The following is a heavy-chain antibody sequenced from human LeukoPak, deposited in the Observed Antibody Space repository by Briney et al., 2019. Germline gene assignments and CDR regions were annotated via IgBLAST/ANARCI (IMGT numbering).Heavy chain of an antibody. D-gene: IGHD4-17*01. CDR2: IWYDGRNK. Sequence: GGSLRLSCAASGFTFSSYGMHWVRQAPVKGLEWVAVIWYDGRNKYYADSVKGRFTISRDNSKNTLYLQMNSLRAEDTAVYFCVRDRTTVTTFYFHHWGQGTLVTVSS. V-gene: IGHV3-33*08. CDR3: VRDRTTVTTFYFHH. CDR1: GFTFSSYG. J-gene: IGHJ1*01.